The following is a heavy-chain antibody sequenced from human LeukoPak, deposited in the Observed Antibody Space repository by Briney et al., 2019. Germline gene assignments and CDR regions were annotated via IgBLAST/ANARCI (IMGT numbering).Heavy chain of an antibody. CDR3: ARAIDRLTYGSGFDY. J-gene: IGHJ4*02. V-gene: IGHV1-69*13. CDR2: IIPSFATS. D-gene: IGHD3-3*01. CDR1: GYTFTGYY. Sequence: GASVKVSCKASGYTFTGYYMHWVRQAPGQGLEWMGGIIPSFATSNYAQKFQGRVTITADESTSTAYMDLSSLRSEDTAVYYCARAIDRLTYGSGFDYWGQGTLVTVSS.